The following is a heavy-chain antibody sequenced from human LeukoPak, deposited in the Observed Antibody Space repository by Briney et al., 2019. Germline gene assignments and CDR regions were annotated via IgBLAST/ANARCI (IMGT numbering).Heavy chain of an antibody. D-gene: IGHD5-24*01. J-gene: IGHJ4*02. CDR3: ARGGDGYNYYYFDY. Sequence: GGSLRLSCAASGFTFSDHYMDWVRQAPGKGLEWVGRTRNKANSYTTEYAASVKGRFTISRDDSKNSLYLQMNSLKTEDTAVYYCARGGDGYNYYYFDYWGQGTLVTVSS. CDR1: GFTFSDHY. CDR2: TRNKANSYTT. V-gene: IGHV3-72*01.